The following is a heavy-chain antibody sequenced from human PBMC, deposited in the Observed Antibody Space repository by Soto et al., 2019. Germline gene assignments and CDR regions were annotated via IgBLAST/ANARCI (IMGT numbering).Heavy chain of an antibody. J-gene: IGHJ3*02. D-gene: IGHD1-1*01. V-gene: IGHV3-30*18. CDR3: ANIPYSWNGADAFDI. CDR1: GFTLSSYG. CDR2: LSYDGSNK. Sequence: QVQLVESGGGVVQTGRSLRLSCAASGFTLSSYGMHWVRQAPGKGLEWVAVLSYDGSNKYYADSVKGRFTISRDNSKNTLYLQMNSLRAEDTAVYYCANIPYSWNGADAFDIWGQGTLVTVSS.